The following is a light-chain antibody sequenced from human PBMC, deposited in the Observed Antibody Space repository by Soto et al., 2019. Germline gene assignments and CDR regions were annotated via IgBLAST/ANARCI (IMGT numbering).Light chain of an antibody. CDR3: QRYDGY. Sequence: DTQMTQSPSTLSASVGDTVTITCRARQNINNWLAWYQQKPEKVPKLLIYGASTLEDGVPSRVSGSRSRTEFTLTINNLQPDGFATYYCQRYDGYFGQGTKLEIK. V-gene: IGKV1-5*01. J-gene: IGKJ2*01. CDR1: QNINNW. CDR2: GAS.